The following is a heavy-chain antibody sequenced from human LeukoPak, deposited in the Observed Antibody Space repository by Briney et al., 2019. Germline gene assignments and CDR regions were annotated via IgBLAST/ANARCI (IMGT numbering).Heavy chain of an antibody. D-gene: IGHD3-10*01. Sequence: ASVKVSCKASGYTFTSYDINWVRQAPGQGLEWMGWISAYNSNTNYAQKLQGRVTMTTDTSTSTAYMELRSLRSDDTAVYYCARGSTMVRGVIIRSVYFDYWGQGTLVTVSS. CDR2: ISAYNSNT. CDR3: ARGSTMVRGVIIRSVYFDY. CDR1: GYTFTSYD. J-gene: IGHJ4*02. V-gene: IGHV1-18*01.